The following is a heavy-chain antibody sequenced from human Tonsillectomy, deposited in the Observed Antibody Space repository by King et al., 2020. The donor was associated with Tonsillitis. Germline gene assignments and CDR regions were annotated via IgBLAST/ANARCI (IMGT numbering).Heavy chain of an antibody. J-gene: IGHJ4*02. D-gene: IGHD4-17*01. CDR2: IRYDGGDT. CDR3: AKASSGDPEY. CDR1: GFTFTTSG. Sequence: VQLVESGGGVVQPGGSLRLSCAASGFTFTTSGMHWVRQAPGKGLEWVAFIRYDGGDTFYADSVKGRFTISRDNSRTTLYLHMNSLRLEDTAVYYCAKASSGDPEYWGQGTLVTVSS. V-gene: IGHV3-30*02.